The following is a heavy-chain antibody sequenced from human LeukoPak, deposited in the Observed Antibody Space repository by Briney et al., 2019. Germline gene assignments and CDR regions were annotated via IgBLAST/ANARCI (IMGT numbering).Heavy chain of an antibody. V-gene: IGHV3-74*01. CDR1: GFTFSSYW. D-gene: IGHD3-9*01. J-gene: IGHJ3*02. CDR2: INSDGSST. Sequence: PGGSLRLSCAASGFTFSSYWMHWVRQAPGKGLVWVSRINSDGSSTSYADSVKGRFTISRDNAKNTLYLQMNSLRAEDTAVYYCARDLTAAYYDILTGYQTPGDDAFDIWGQGTMVTVSS. CDR3: ARDLTAAYYDILTGYQTPGDDAFDI.